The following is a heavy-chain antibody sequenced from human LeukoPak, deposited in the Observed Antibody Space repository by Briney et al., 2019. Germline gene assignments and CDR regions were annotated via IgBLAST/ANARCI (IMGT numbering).Heavy chain of an antibody. CDR1: GFTFSSFW. CDR3: ARYNSGWYY. J-gene: IGHJ4*02. D-gene: IGHD6-19*01. V-gene: IGHV3-7*04. CDR2: INQDGSET. Sequence: PGGSLRLSCAASGFTFSSFWMSWVRQAPGKGLEWVANINQDGSETYYVDSVKGRFTISRDNAKNSLYLQMNSLRAEDTAVYYCARYNSGWYYWGQGTLATVSS.